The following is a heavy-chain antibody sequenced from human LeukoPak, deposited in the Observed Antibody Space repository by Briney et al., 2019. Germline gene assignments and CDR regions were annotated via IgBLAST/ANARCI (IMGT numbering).Heavy chain of an antibody. D-gene: IGHD6-25*01. V-gene: IGHV3-66*01. CDR2: IYTDGNT. Sequence: PGGSLRLSCAASGFTFSSYNMSWVRQAPGKGLEWVSVIYTDGNTYYAVSVMGRFTISRDNSKNTLYLQMNSLRADDTAVYYCVRDGYRDWGQGTLVTVSS. CDR1: GFTFSSYN. J-gene: IGHJ4*02. CDR3: VRDGYRD.